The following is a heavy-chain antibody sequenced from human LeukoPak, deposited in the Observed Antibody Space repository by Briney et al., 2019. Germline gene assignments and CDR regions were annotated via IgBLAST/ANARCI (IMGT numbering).Heavy chain of an antibody. CDR1: GGSISSSSYY. V-gene: IGHV4-39*01. D-gene: IGHD2-2*01. CDR3: ARQEGYCSSTSCYALWFDY. J-gene: IGHJ4*02. Sequence: SSETLSLTCTVSGGSISSSSYYWGWIRQPPGKGLEGIGSIYYSGSTYYNPSLKSRAPLSVGTSKNQFSLKLSSVTAADTAVYYSARQEGYCSSTSCYALWFDYWGQGTLVTVSS. CDR2: IYYSGST.